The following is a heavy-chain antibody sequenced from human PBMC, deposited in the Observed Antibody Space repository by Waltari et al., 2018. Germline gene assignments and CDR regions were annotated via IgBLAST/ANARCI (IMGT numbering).Heavy chain of an antibody. CDR1: ADSINSSSYY. CDR2: IYYSGST. D-gene: IGHD6-19*01. CDR3: ATDADRQWLVGGYCDC. Sequence: QLQLQESGPGLVKPSETLSLPCTVSADSINSSSYYWVWIRQPPGIGLEWIGNIYYSGSTYYNPTRKSRVTISVDTSKNQFCLKLNAVTGADTAVYYCATDADRQWLVGGYCDCWGQGTLVTVSS. V-gene: IGHV4-39*07. J-gene: IGHJ4*02.